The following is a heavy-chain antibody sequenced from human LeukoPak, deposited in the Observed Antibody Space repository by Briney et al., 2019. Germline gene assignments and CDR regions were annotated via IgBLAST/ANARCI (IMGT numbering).Heavy chain of an antibody. J-gene: IGHJ3*02. V-gene: IGHV3-11*04. CDR1: GFTFSDYY. Sequence: PGGCLSLSCAASGFTFSDYYMSWIRQAPGEGLEWVSYISSSGSTIYYADSVQGRFTISRDSAKNSLYLQMNSLRAEDTAVYSCARGRDGYNSGAFDIWGQGTMVTVSS. CDR2: ISSSGSTI. CDR3: ARGRDGYNSGAFDI. D-gene: IGHD5-24*01.